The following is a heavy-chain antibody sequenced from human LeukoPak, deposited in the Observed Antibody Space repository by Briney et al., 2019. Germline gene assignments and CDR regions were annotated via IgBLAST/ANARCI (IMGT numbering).Heavy chain of an antibody. J-gene: IGHJ4*02. CDR2: ISTRSGYK. CDR3: AKWMGRDS. Sequence: GGSLRLSCAASGXTFSDYYMSWIRQAPGKGLEWVSYISTRSGYKNYEDSVEGRFTISRDDAKTSLFLQMNSLRVEDTAVYYCAKWMGRDSWGQGTLVTVSS. D-gene: IGHD6-19*01. CDR1: GXTFSDYY. V-gene: IGHV3-11*06.